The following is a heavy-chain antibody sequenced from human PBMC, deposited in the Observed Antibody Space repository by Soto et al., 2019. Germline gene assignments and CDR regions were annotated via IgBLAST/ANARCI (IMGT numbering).Heavy chain of an antibody. Sequence: PGESLKISCQASGYIFTNYWIGWVRQKPGKGLEWMAVIYPSDSDTKYSPSFQGQVTVSADKSLTTAYLQWSSLKASDSAMYYCARGLLLWYGDRKYGFDIWGRETMVTVSS. V-gene: IGHV5-51*01. CDR3: ARGLLLWYGDRKYGFDI. D-gene: IGHD3-10*01. CDR1: GYIFTNYW. J-gene: IGHJ3*02. CDR2: IYPSDSDT.